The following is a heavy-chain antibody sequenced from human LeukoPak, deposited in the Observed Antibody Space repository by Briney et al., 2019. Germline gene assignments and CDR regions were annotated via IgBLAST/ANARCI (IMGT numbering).Heavy chain of an antibody. CDR2: ISSSSSAI. CDR1: GFTFSSYS. V-gene: IGHV3-48*01. J-gene: IGHJ4*02. CDR3: ARTLVGATRPYYFDY. Sequence: GGSLRLSCAASGFTFSSYSMNWVRQAPGKGLEWVSYISSSSSAIYYADSVKGRFTISRDNAKNSLYLQMNSLRAEDTAVYYCARTLVGATRPYYFDYWGQGTLVTVSS. D-gene: IGHD1-26*01.